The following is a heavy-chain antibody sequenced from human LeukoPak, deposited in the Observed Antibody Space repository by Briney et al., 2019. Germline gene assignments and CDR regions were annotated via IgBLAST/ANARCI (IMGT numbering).Heavy chain of an antibody. CDR2: SRNRDQSYTT. V-gene: IGHV3-72*01. Sequence: GGSLRLSCAVSGFTFSDHYVVWVRQAPGKGLEWVGRSRNRDQSYTTEYAASVKGRFTLSRDDSKISLYLQMNNLKTEDTAVYYCARGYCTAGTCYSGDYWGRGTLVTVSS. J-gene: IGHJ4*02. CDR3: ARGYCTAGTCYSGDY. D-gene: IGHD2-15*01. CDR1: GFTFSDHY.